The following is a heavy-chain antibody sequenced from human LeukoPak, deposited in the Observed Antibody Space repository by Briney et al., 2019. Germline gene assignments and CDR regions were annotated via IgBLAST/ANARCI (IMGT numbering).Heavy chain of an antibody. CDR2: IKQDGSEK. D-gene: IGHD5-12*01. V-gene: IGHV3-7*01. Sequence: GGSLRLSCAASGFTFDDYGMSWVRQAPGKGLEWVANIKQDGSEKYYVGSVKGRFTISRDNAKNSLYLQMNSLRAEDTAVYYCARDSVATIVFDYWGQGTLVTVSS. J-gene: IGHJ4*02. CDR3: ARDSVATIVFDY. CDR1: GFTFDDYG.